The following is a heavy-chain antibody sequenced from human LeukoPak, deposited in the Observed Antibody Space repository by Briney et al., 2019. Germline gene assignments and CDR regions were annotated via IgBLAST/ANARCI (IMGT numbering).Heavy chain of an antibody. J-gene: IGHJ3*02. V-gene: IGHV4-34*01. CDR3: ARIRGDSSGYYYVDDAFDI. D-gene: IGHD3-22*01. CDR2: INQRRNT. Sequence: SETLSLTCVVYGESFSGYSWSWIRQPPGKGLEWIGEINQRRNTNYNPSLKSRVTISVDTSKNQFSLKLSSVTAADTAVYYCARIRGDSSGYYYVDDAFDIWGQGTMVTVSS. CDR1: GESFSGYS.